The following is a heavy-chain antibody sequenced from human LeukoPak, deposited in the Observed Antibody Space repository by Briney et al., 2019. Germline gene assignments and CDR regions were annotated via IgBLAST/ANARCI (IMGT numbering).Heavy chain of an antibody. D-gene: IGHD6-19*01. CDR2: INYSGTT. J-gene: IGHJ4*02. V-gene: IGHV4-31*03. CDR1: GDSINSAGYS. Sequence: PSETLSLTCSVSGDSINSAGYSWSWIRQHPGKGLEWIGYINYSGTTYYNPSLNSRVTISLDTSNNQFSLKLSSVTAADTAVYYCARVYSNYWYNDHWGQGTLVTVSS. CDR3: ARVYSNYWYNDH.